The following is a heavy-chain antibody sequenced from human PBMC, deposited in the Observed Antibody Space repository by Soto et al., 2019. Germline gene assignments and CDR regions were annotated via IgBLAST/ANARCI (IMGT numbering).Heavy chain of an antibody. V-gene: IGHV3-23*01. CDR1: GFTFSSYA. CDR2: ISGSGGST. J-gene: IGHJ3*02. Sequence: GGSLRLSCAASGFTFSSYAMSWVRQAPGKGLEWVSAISGSGGSTYYADSVKGRFTISRDNSKNTLYLQMNSLRAEDTAVYYCAKPGYCSSTSCYAWGQLWLASIWGQGTMVTVSS. CDR3: AKPGYCSSTSCYAWGQLWLASI. D-gene: IGHD2-2*01.